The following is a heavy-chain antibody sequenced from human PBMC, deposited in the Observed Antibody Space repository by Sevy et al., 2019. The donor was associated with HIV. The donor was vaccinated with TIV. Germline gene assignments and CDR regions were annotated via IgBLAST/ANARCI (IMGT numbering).Heavy chain of an antibody. J-gene: IGHJ4*02. Sequence: GGSLRLSCAASGFTFSTYAMSWVRQAPGKGLEWVSAITASGPSTYYADSVKGRFTISRDNSKNTLYLQMNSLRAEDTAVYYCAKDITCETRTGKFDYWGQGTLVTVSS. CDR2: ITASGPST. CDR3: AKDITCETRTGKFDY. D-gene: IGHD3-10*01. V-gene: IGHV3-23*01. CDR1: GFTFSTYA.